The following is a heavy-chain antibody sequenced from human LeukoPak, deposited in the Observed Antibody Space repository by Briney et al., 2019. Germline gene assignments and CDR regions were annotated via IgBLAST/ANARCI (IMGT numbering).Heavy chain of an antibody. D-gene: IGHD6-19*01. CDR1: GGSFRGYY. J-gene: IGHJ4*02. Sequence: SETLSLTCAVYGGSFRGYYWSWIRQPPGKGLEWIGEINHSGSTNYNPSLKSRVTISVDTSKNQFSLKLSSVTAADTAVYYCASFKSSGWYRFDYWSQGTLVTVSS. CDR3: ASFKSSGWYRFDY. V-gene: IGHV4-34*01. CDR2: INHSGST.